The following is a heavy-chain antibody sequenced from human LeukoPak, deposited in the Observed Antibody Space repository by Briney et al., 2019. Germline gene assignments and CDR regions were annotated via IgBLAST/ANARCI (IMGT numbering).Heavy chain of an antibody. Sequence: GASVKVSCKGSGYTFSNYGVSWVRQAPGQGLERMGWIIVYNGHTNYAQNLQGRVTMTTDASTSTAYMELRSLSSDDTAIYYCARATAGATSGDSWGQGTLVTVSS. CDR1: GYTFSNYG. V-gene: IGHV1-18*04. CDR2: IIVYNGHT. CDR3: ARATAGATSGDS. J-gene: IGHJ5*01. D-gene: IGHD1-26*01.